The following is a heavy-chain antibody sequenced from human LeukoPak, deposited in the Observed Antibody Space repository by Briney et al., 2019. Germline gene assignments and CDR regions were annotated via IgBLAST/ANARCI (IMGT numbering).Heavy chain of an antibody. CDR2: IKRDGSNT. V-gene: IGHV3-23*05. CDR3: AKGGYASCFDP. D-gene: IGHD2-15*01. J-gene: IGHJ5*02. Sequence: GGSLRLSCEASGFTFSEHSMSWVRQAPGKGLEWVSTIKRDGSNTYYTDSVEGRFTISRDNSKNTLYLEMNTLRAEDAAVYYCAKGGYASCFDPWGQGTQVTVSS. CDR1: GFTFSEHS.